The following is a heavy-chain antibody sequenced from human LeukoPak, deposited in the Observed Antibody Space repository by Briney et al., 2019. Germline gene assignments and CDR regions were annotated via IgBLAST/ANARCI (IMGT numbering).Heavy chain of an antibody. D-gene: IGHD3-10*01. Sequence: SEPLSLTCSVSGGSINDYYWPWIRQPPGKGLEWIGHIYYRGSTNYNPSLKSRVTISVDTSKDQLSLKLSSVTAADTAVYFCARNPIAMVRGVIRDNWFDPWGQGTLVTVSS. CDR3: ARNPIAMVRGVIRDNWFDP. J-gene: IGHJ5*02. CDR2: IYYRGST. V-gene: IGHV4-59*01. CDR1: GGSINDYY.